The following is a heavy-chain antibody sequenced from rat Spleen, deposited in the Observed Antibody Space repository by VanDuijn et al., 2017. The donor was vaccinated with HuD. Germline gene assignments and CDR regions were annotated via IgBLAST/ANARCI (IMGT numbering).Heavy chain of an antibody. V-gene: IGHV5-27*01. CDR3: TTDRGTTVPYVMDA. CDR1: GFTFSNYG. CDR2: ITNSGGST. Sequence: EMQLVESGGGLVQPGRSLKLSCAASGFTFSNYGMAWVRQAPTKGLEWVASITNSGGSTYYRDSVKGRFTISRDNAKSTLYLQMDSLRSEDTATYYCTTDRGTTVPYVMDAWGQGASVTVSS. D-gene: IGHD1-1*01. J-gene: IGHJ4*01.